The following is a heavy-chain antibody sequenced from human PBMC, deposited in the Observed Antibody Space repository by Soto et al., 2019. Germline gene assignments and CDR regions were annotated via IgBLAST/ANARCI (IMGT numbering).Heavy chain of an antibody. V-gene: IGHV1-46*03. CDR1: GYTFTSYY. CDR2: INPSGGST. J-gene: IGHJ6*03. D-gene: IGHD3-3*01. Sequence: QVQLVQSGAEVKKPGASVKVSCKASGYTFTSYYMHWVRQAPGQGLEWMGIINPSGGSTSYAQKFQGRVTMTRDTSTSTVYMELSSLRSEDTAVYYGARAGITSFGNYYYYMDVWGKGTTVTVSS. CDR3: ARAGITSFGNYYYYMDV.